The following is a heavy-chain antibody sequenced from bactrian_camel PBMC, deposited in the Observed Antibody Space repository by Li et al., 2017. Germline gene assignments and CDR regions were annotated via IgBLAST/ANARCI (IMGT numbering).Heavy chain of an antibody. CDR3: AADLQQYGRSCERGFGN. V-gene: IGHV3S31*01. J-gene: IGHJ6*01. CDR2: TYNRGAQT. D-gene: IGHD6*01. CDR1: RSTYSFWC. Sequence: VQLVESGGGSVQTGGSLRLSCAASRSTYSFWCMAWLRQRPGKPREKVAGTYNRGAQTDVANPVKGRFTISRDNSKNTVYLQMNSLKPEDTAMYYCAADLQQYGRSCERGFGNWGRGTQVTVS.